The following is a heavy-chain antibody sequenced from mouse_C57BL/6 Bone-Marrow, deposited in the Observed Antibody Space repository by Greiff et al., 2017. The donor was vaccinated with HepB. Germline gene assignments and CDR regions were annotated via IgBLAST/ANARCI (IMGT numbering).Heavy chain of an antibody. CDR3: ARYYYGSSFFDY. CDR2: IYPRDGST. CDR1: GYTFTDHT. D-gene: IGHD1-1*01. J-gene: IGHJ2*01. V-gene: IGHV1-78*01. Sequence: QVQLQQSDAELVKPGASVKISCKVSGYTFTDHTIHWMKQRPEQGLEWIGYIYPRDGSTKYTGKFKGKHTLTADKSSSTAYMQLNSLTSEDSAVYFCARYYYGSSFFDYWGQGTTLTVSS.